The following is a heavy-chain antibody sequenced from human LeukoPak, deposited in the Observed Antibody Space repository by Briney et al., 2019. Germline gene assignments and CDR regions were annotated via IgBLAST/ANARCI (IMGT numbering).Heavy chain of an antibody. Sequence: PSETLSLTCTVSGGSISSYYWSWIRQPPGKGLEWIGYIYYSGSTNYNPSLESRVTISVDTSKNQFSLKLSSVTAADTAVYYCARGNVVVVDWGQGTLVTVSS. V-gene: IGHV4-59*01. CDR1: GGSISSYY. CDR3: ARGNVVVVD. D-gene: IGHD2-15*01. J-gene: IGHJ4*02. CDR2: IYYSGST.